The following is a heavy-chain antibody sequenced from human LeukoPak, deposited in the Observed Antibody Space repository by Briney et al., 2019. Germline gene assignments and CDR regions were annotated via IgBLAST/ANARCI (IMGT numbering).Heavy chain of an antibody. CDR2: IDMSATTI. V-gene: IGHV3-11*01. J-gene: IGHJ4*02. CDR1: GFTFSDYY. Sequence: GGSLRLSCAASGFTFSDYYMGWIRQAPGKGLEWVSYIDMSATTIYYADSVKGRFTISRDTAKNSLFLQMNSLRAEDTAVYYCAKDILAAGLFFDYWGQGALVTVSS. CDR3: AKDILAAGLFFDY. D-gene: IGHD6-13*01.